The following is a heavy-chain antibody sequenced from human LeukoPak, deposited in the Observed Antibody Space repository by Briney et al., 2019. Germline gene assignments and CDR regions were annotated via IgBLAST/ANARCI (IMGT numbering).Heavy chain of an antibody. CDR2: IYSSGGT. CDR1: GGSISSYY. CDR3: ARVSGTGFDY. D-gene: IGHD2-2*01. J-gene: IGHJ4*02. V-gene: IGHV4-4*07. Sequence: TTSETLSLTCTVSGGSISSYYWSWIRQPAGKGLEWIGRIYSSGGTNYNPSLKSRVTMSVDTSKNQFSLKLSSVTAANTAMYYCARVSGTGFDYWGQGTLVTVSS.